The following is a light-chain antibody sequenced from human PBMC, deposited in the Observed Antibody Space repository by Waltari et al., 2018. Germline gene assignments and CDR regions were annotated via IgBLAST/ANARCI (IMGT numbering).Light chain of an antibody. J-gene: IGKJ1*01. CDR1: QSTIGR. Sequence: DIQITQAPSTLSASSGDRVTITCRASQSTIGRWAWYQQKPGKAPKLLICDASSLEYGVPSRFSGSGYGTEFTLTISSLQPDDSATYYCQQYHTYKMFGQGTKVEI. V-gene: IGKV1-5*01. CDR3: QQYHTYKM. CDR2: DAS.